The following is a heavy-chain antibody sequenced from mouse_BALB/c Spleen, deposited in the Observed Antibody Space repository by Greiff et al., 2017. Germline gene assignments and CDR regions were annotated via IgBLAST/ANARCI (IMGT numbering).Heavy chain of an antibody. CDR3: ASTTVVAFDY. Sequence: QVQLQQSGAELVRPGSSVKISCKASGYAFSSYWMNWVKQRPGQGLEWIGQIYPGDGDTNYNGKFKGKATLTADKSSSTAYMQLSSLTSEDSAVYFCASTTVVAFDYWGQGTTLTVSS. CDR1: GYAFSSYW. J-gene: IGHJ2*01. CDR2: IYPGDGDT. V-gene: IGHV1-80*01. D-gene: IGHD1-1*01.